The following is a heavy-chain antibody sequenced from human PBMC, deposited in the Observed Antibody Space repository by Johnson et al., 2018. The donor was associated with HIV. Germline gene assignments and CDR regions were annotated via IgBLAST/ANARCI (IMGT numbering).Heavy chain of an antibody. CDR3: TRDRAYNTFDI. J-gene: IGHJ3*02. D-gene: IGHD3-16*01. V-gene: IGHV3-11*04. Sequence: QVQLVESGGGLVKPGGSLRLSCAASGFTFSDHYMSWIRQAPGKGLEWVSYISSSGSAKNYLDSVKGRFTISRDNAKNSLYLHINSLRAEDTAVYYCTRDRAYNTFDIWGQGTMLTVSS. CDR1: GFTFSDHY. CDR2: ISSSGSAK.